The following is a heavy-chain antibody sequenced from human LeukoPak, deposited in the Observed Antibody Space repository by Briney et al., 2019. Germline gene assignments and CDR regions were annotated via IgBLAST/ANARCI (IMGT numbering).Heavy chain of an antibody. CDR3: ATGVATIGGGYYYYYMDV. V-gene: IGHV1-24*01. D-gene: IGHD5-12*01. CDR1: GYTLTELS. CDR2: FDPEDGET. Sequence: ASVKVSCKVSGYTLTELSMHWVRQAPGKGLEWMGGFDPEDGETIYAQKFQGRVTMTEDTSTDTAYMELSGLRSEDTAVYYCATGVATIGGGYYYYYMDVWGKGTTVTVSS. J-gene: IGHJ6*03.